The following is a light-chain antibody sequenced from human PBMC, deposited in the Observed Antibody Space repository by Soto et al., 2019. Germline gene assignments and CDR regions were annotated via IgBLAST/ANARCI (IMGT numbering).Light chain of an antibody. V-gene: IGLV2-14*01. CDR2: DVS. CDR3: SSYTSTSTPYV. CDR1: SSDVGPYNF. J-gene: IGLJ1*01. Sequence: QSALTQPASVSGSPGQSITISCTGTSSDVGPYNFVSWYQQNPGKAPKLMIYDVSNRPSGVSNRFSGSKSGNTASLTISGLQAEDEADYYCSSYTSTSTPYVFGTGTKVTVL.